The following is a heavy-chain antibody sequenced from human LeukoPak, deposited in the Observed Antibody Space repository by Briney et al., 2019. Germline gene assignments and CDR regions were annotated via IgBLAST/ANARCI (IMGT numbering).Heavy chain of an antibody. CDR1: GGSISSYY. V-gene: IGHV4-59*12. CDR3: ARVLRKGPYGDGGYFYFFMDV. Sequence: SETLSLTCTVSGGSISSYYWSWIRQPPGKGLEWIGYIYYSGSTSYNPSLKSRVTISVDTSKNQFSLKLNSVTPEDTAVYYCARVLRKGPYGDGGYFYFFMDVWGKGTTVTVSS. D-gene: IGHD4-17*01. J-gene: IGHJ6*03. CDR2: IYYSGST.